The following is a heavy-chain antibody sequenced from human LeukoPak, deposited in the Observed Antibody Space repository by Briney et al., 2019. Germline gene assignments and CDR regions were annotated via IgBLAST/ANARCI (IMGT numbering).Heavy chain of an antibody. CDR2: IYTSGST. D-gene: IGHD6-13*01. V-gene: IGHV4-4*07. Sequence: PSETLSLTCTVSGGSISSYYWSWIRQPAGKGLEWIGRIYTSGSTNYNPSLKSRVTISVDTSKNQFSLKLTSVTAADTAVYYCARSRSYSSTWYNPWGQGTLVTVSS. J-gene: IGHJ5*02. CDR3: ARSRSYSSTWYNP. CDR1: GGSISSYY.